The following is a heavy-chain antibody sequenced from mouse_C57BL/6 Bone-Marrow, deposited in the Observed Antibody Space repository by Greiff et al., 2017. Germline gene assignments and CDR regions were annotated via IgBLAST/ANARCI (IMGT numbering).Heavy chain of an antibody. Sequence: QVQLQQSGSELRSPGSSVKLSCKDFDSEVFPIAYMSWVRQKPGHGFEWFGGILPSIGRTIYGEKFEDKATLDADTLSNTTYVELNSLTSEYSAIYYCARPAQYGNYWYFDVWGTGTTVTVSS. CDR3: ARPAQYGNYWYFDV. V-gene: IGHV15-2*01. D-gene: IGHD2-1*01. CDR2: ILPSIGRT. CDR1: DSEVFPIAY. J-gene: IGHJ1*03.